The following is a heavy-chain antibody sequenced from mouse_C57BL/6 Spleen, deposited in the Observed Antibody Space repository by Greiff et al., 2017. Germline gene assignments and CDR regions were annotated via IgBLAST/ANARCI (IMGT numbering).Heavy chain of an antibody. CDR3: ARKHLITTGYFDV. J-gene: IGHJ1*03. Sequence: EVQLQESGPGLVKPSQSLSLTCSVTGYSITSGYYWNWIRQFPGNKLEWMGYISYDGSNNYNPSLKNRISITRDTSKNQFFLKLNSVTTEDTATYYCARKHLITTGYFDVWGTGTTVTVSS. CDR2: ISYDGSN. CDR1: GYSITSGYY. V-gene: IGHV3-6*01. D-gene: IGHD1-1*01.